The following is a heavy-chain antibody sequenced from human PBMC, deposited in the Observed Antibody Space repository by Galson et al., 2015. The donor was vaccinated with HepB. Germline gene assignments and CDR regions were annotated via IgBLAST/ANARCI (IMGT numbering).Heavy chain of an antibody. Sequence: ETLSLTCTVSGGSISSYYWSWIRQPPGKGLEWIGYIYYSGSTNYNPSLKSRVTISVDTSKNQFSLKLSSVTAADTAVYYCARHYDFWSGYSYYYYYMDVWGKGTTVTVSS. D-gene: IGHD3-3*01. CDR2: IYYSGST. V-gene: IGHV4-59*01. CDR3: ARHYDFWSGYSYYYYYMDV. J-gene: IGHJ6*03. CDR1: GGSISSYY.